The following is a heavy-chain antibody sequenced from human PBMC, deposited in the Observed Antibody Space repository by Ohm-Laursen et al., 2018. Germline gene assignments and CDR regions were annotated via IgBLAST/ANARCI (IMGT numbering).Heavy chain of an antibody. J-gene: IGHJ4*02. CDR3: ARTQANYYYFDY. D-gene: IGHD4/OR15-4a*01. CDR1: GDSISGYY. Sequence: SETLSLTCTVSGDSISGYYWSWIRQPPGKGLEWIACILYSGTTTYSPSFKSRVTISVDTSRNQFSLKLTSVAAADTAVYYCARTQANYYYFDYWGQGALVTVSS. V-gene: IGHV4-59*12. CDR2: ILYSGTT.